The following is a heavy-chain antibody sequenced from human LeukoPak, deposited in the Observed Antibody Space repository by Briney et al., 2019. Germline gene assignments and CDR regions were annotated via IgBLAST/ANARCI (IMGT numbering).Heavy chain of an antibody. Sequence: GGSLRLSCVGSSIRFADHWMLWVRQVPGEPPAWVARSDRDGVVREYADSVKGRFTIPRDNARDTIHLEMNRLKVEDTAIYYCVASRWSGALDFWGQGSLVTVSS. V-gene: IGHV3-74*01. J-gene: IGHJ4*02. D-gene: IGHD3-3*01. CDR2: SDRDGVVR. CDR1: SIRFADHW. CDR3: VASRWSGALDF.